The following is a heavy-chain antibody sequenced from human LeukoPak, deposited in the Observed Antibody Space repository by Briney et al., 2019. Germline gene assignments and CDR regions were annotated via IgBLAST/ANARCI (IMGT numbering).Heavy chain of an antibody. D-gene: IGHD6-19*01. CDR1: GGSISSYY. CDR3: ARAGVSSGWRSETFDY. CDR2: IYYSGST. Sequence: SETLSLTCTVSGGSISSYYWSWIRQPPGKGLEWIGYIYYSGSTNYNPSLKSRVTISVDTSKNQFSLKLSSVTAADTAVYYCARAGVSSGWRSETFDYWGQGTLVTVSS. J-gene: IGHJ4*02. V-gene: IGHV4-59*01.